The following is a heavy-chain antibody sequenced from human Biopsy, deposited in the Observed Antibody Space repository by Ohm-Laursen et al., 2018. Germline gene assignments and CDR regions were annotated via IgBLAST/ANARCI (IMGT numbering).Heavy chain of an antibody. J-gene: IGHJ1*01. Sequence: VASVKVSCKVPGGTFSNYGVNWVRQAPGQGLEWLGGNIPILGTGNYAQKFQDRVTVAADTSTSTATMEPRSLRSDDTAVYYCATKLTGYFHHWGQGTLVIVSS. CDR1: GGTFSNYG. V-gene: IGHV1-69*06. CDR2: NIPILGTG. CDR3: ATKLTGYFHH. D-gene: IGHD3-9*01.